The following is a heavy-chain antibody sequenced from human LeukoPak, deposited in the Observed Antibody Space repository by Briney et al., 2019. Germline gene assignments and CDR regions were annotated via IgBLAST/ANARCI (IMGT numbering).Heavy chain of an antibody. CDR2: INPNNGDT. V-gene: IGHV1-2*02. CDR1: GYTFTDYY. D-gene: IGHD6-13*01. CDR3: ARGIAAAGTRYFDY. Sequence: ASVKVSCKASGYTFTDYYLHWVRQAPGQGLEWMGWINPNNGDTNYAQKFQGRVTMTRDTSISTAYMELSSLRSDDTAVYYCARGIAAAGTRYFDYWGQGTLVTVSS. J-gene: IGHJ4*02.